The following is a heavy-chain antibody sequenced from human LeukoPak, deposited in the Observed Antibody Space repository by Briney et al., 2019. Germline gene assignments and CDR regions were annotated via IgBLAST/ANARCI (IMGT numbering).Heavy chain of an antibody. D-gene: IGHD3-9*01. CDR2: IFPSGGEI. Sequence: PGGSLRLSCAASGFTFSTFAMIWVRQPPGKGLEWVSSIFPSGGEIHYADSVRGRFTISRDNSKNTLYLQINSLRAEDTAVYYCAKRLTYYDILTGPPDYWGQGTLVTVSS. CDR3: AKRLTYYDILTGPPDY. CDR1: GFTFSTFA. J-gene: IGHJ4*02. V-gene: IGHV3-23*01.